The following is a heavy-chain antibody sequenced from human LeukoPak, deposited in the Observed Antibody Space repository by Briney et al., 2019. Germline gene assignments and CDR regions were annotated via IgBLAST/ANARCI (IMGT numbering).Heavy chain of an antibody. CDR2: INWNSGTM. V-gene: IGHV3-9*01. CDR1: GFSFADAT. Sequence: GRSLRLSCAASGFSFADATMHWVRQVPGKGLEWVSGINWNSGTMGYADSVKGRFTVSRDNAKNSLYLQMNSLKTEDTALYYCAKDPYMDVWGKGTTVTVSS. J-gene: IGHJ6*03. CDR3: AKDPYMDV.